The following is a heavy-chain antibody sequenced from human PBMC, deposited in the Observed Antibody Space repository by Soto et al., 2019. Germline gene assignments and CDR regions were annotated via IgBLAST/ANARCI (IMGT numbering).Heavy chain of an antibody. J-gene: IGHJ5*02. CDR1: GGSISSGGYY. Sequence: QVQLQESGPGLVKPSQTLSLTCTVSGGSISSGGYYWSCIRQHPGKGLEWIGYIYYSGSTYYNPSLKSRVTISVDTSKTQFYLKLSSVTAADTAVYYCARGTPDYGDYGSWFDPWGQGTLVTVSS. V-gene: IGHV4-31*03. CDR2: IYYSGST. CDR3: ARGTPDYGDYGSWFDP. D-gene: IGHD4-17*01.